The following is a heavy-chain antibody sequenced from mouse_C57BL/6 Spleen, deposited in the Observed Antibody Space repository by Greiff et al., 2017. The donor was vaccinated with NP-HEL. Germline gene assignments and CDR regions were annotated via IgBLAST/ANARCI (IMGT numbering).Heavy chain of an antibody. J-gene: IGHJ4*01. V-gene: IGHV1-52*01. CDR3: ARGNYYGSSNMDY. CDR2: IDPSDSET. Sequence: VQLQQPGAELVRPGSSVKLSCKASGYTFTSYWMHWVKQRPIQGLEWIGNIDPSDSETHYNQKFKDKATLTVDKSSSTAYMQLSSLTSEDSAVYYCARGNYYGSSNMDYWGQGTSVTVSS. D-gene: IGHD1-1*01. CDR1: GYTFTSYW.